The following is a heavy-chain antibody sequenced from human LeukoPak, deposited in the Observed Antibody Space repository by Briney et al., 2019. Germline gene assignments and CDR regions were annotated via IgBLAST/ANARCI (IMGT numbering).Heavy chain of an antibody. Sequence: SQTLSLTCTVSGGSISSGGYYWSWIRQHPGKGLEWIGYIYYSGSTYYNPSLKSRVTISVDTSKNQFSLKLSSVTAADTAVYYCARFGGRGALTAKTDLDYGGQGTPVTVSS. J-gene: IGHJ4*02. CDR3: ARFGGRGALTAKTDLDY. CDR2: IYYSGST. V-gene: IGHV4-31*03. D-gene: IGHD3-16*01. CDR1: GGSISSGGYY.